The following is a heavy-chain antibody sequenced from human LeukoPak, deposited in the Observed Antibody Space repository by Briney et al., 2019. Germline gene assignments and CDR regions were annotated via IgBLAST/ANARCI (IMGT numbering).Heavy chain of an antibody. CDR3: ARVVAATRYYYYYMDV. CDR2: IYYSGST. CDR1: GGSISSYY. D-gene: IGHD2-15*01. J-gene: IGHJ6*03. Sequence: SETLSPTCTVSGGSISSYYWSWIRQPPGKGLEWIGYIYYSGSTNYNPSLRSRVTISVDTSKNQFSLKLSSVTAADTAVYYCARVVAATRYYYYYMDVWGKGTTVTVSS. V-gene: IGHV4-59*01.